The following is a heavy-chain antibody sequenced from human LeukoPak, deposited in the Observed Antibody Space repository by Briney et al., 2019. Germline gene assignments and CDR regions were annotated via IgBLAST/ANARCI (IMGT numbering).Heavy chain of an antibody. CDR3: ARETVFSVGFPQLFYYMGV. V-gene: IGHV1-2*02. CDR1: GYTFTGYY. Sequence: ASVKVSCKASGYTFTGYYMHWVRQAPGQGLEWMGWINPNSGGTNYAQKFQGRVTMTRDTSISTAYMELSRLRSDDTAVYYCARETVFSVGFPQLFYYMGVWGKGTTVTVSS. J-gene: IGHJ6*03. CDR2: INPNSGGT. D-gene: IGHD5-18*01.